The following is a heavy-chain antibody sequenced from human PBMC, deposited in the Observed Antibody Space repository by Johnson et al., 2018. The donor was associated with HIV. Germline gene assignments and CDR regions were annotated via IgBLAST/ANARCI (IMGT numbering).Heavy chain of an antibody. D-gene: IGHD1-26*01. J-gene: IGHJ3*02. Sequence: VQLVESGGGLVQPGGSLRLSCAASGFTFSTYWMHWVRQPPGKGLVWVSRINTDGSATTYADSVRGRFTISRDNAKNTLYLQMNSLRPEDTAVYYCAKDARTRWELEPDAFDIWGQGTMVTVSS. V-gene: IGHV3-74*01. CDR2: INTDGSAT. CDR1: GFTFSTYW. CDR3: AKDARTRWELEPDAFDI.